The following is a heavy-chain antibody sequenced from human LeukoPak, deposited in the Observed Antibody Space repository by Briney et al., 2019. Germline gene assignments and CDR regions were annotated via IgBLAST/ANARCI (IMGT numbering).Heavy chain of an antibody. V-gene: IGHV3-66*01. CDR2: IYRGGST. D-gene: IGHD1-26*01. CDR3: AMATWVGGLDY. CDR1: GFTVSSNY. J-gene: IGHJ4*02. Sequence: PGGSLRLSCAASGFTVSSNYMSWVRQAPGKGLEWVSVIYRGGSTYYADSVKGRFTISRDNSKNTLYLQMNNLRAEDTAVYYCAMATWVGGLDYWGQGARVTVS.